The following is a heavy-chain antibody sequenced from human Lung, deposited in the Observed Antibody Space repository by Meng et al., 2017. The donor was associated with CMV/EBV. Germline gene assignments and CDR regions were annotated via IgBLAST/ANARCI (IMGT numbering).Heavy chain of an antibody. CDR3: ARDLRRYCSSTSCSPAAGYFDY. CDR1: YS. CDR2: ISSSSSYI. J-gene: IGHJ4*02. V-gene: IGHV3-21*01. D-gene: IGHD2-2*01. Sequence: YSMNWVRQAPGKGLEWVSSISSSSSYIYYADLVKGRFTISRDNAKNSLYLQMNSLRAEDTAVYYCARDLRRYCSSTSCSPAAGYFDYWGQGTLVTVSS.